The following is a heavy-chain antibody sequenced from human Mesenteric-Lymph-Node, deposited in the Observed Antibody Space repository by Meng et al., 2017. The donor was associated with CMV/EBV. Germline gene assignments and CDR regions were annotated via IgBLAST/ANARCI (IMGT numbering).Heavy chain of an antibody. J-gene: IGHJ3*02. Sequence: ASVKVSCKASGYTFTGYYMHWVRQAPGQGLEWVGWINPNSGGTNYAQKFQGRVTMTRDTSISTAYMELSRLRSDDTAVYYCARYPDASDCSSTSCPDAFDIWGRGTMVTVSS. D-gene: IGHD2-2*01. CDR1: GYTFTGYY. CDR2: INPNSGGT. CDR3: ARYPDASDCSSTSCPDAFDI. V-gene: IGHV1-2*02.